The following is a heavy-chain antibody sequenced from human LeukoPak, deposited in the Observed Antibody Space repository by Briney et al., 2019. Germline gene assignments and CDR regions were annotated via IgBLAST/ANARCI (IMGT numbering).Heavy chain of an antibody. CDR1: GYTFTSYD. V-gene: IGHV1-8*01. CDR2: RNPNSCNT. D-gene: IGHD2-15*01. CDR3: ARGPHRYCSGGSCVIDY. J-gene: IGHJ4*02. Sequence: GASVKVSCKSSGYTFTSYDSNWVRQATGQGVEWVGWRNPNSCNTGYAHKFQGRVTMTRNTSISTAYMELSSLRSEDTDVYYCARGPHRYCSGGSCVIDYWGQGTLVTVSS.